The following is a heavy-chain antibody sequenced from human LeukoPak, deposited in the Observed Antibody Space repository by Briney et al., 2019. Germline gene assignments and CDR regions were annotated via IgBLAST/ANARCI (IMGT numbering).Heavy chain of an antibody. J-gene: IGHJ4*02. CDR3: ARGQVYFDY. CDR2: IYYSGYT. Sequence: SETLSLTCTVSGGSISSYYWNWIRQPPGKGLEWIGYIYYSGYTTYNPSLKSRVTISLDTSRNKFSLKLSSVTAADTAVYYCARGQVYFDYWGQGTLVTVSS. V-gene: IGHV4-59*01. CDR1: GGSISSYY.